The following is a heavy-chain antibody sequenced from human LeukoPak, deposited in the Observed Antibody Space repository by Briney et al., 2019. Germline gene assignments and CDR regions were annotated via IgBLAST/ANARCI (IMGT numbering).Heavy chain of an antibody. V-gene: IGHV3-48*02. J-gene: IGHJ5*02. D-gene: IGHD3-16*02. CDR1: GFTFSSYS. CDR3: ARDRSAMITFGGVIVIPNNWSDP. CDR2: ISSSSSTI. Sequence: GGSLRLSCAASGFTFSSYSMNWVRQAPGKGLEWVSYISSSSSTIYYADSVKGRFTISRDNAKNSLYLQMNSLRDEDTAVYYCARDRSAMITFGGVIVIPNNWSDPWGQGTLVTVSS.